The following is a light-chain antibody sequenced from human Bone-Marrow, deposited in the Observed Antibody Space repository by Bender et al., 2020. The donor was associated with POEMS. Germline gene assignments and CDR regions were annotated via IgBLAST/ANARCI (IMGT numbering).Light chain of an antibody. V-gene: IGLV2-14*01. J-gene: IGLJ2*01. CDR3: SSFTSSGAVV. Sequence: QSALTQPASVSGSPGQSVTISCTGTSSDVGGYNYVSWYQLHPGKPPKLIIYEVTSRTSGVSNRFSGSKSGTTASLTVSGLQTEDEGDYYCSSFTSSGAVVFGGGTQLTVL. CDR2: EVT. CDR1: SSDVGGYNY.